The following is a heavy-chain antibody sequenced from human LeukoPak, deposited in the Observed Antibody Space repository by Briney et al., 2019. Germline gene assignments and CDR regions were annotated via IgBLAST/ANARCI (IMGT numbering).Heavy chain of an antibody. J-gene: IGHJ5*02. CDR3: ARDRKLNGIVPPSNWFDP. V-gene: IGHV4-4*07. CDR1: GGSISSYY. Sequence: SETLSLTCTVSGGSISSYYWSWIRQPAGKGLEWIGRIYTSGSTNYNPSLKSRVTMSVDTSKNQFSLKLSSVTAADTAVYYCARDRKLNGIVPPSNWFDPWGQGTLVTVSS. CDR2: IYTSGST. D-gene: IGHD2-2*01.